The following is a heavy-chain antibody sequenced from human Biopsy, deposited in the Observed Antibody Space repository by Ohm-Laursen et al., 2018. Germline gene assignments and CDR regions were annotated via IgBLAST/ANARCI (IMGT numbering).Heavy chain of an antibody. CDR3: GNEVYGRDY. V-gene: IGHV4-34*08. CDR1: GATFSDYY. J-gene: IGHJ4*02. Sequence: GTLSLTCIVYGATFSDYYWSWIRQPPGKGLEWIGQINQSGETKYNPSLQSRVTISAEVSKNQFSLKLRSLTAADTAIYHCGNEVYGRDYWGQGARVTVSS. D-gene: IGHD4-17*01. CDR2: INQSGET.